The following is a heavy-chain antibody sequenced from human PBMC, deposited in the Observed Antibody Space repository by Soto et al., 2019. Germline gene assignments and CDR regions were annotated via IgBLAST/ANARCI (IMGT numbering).Heavy chain of an antibody. CDR1: GGSISSGDYY. D-gene: IGHD2-2*01. CDR2: IYYSGST. J-gene: IGHJ5*02. Sequence: PSETLSLTCTVSGGSISSGDYYWSRIRQPPGKGLEWIGYIYYSGSTYYNPSLKSRVTISVDTSKNQFSLKLSSVTAAETAVYYCARGQLPPGWFDPWGQGILVTVSS. V-gene: IGHV4-30-4*01. CDR3: ARGQLPPGWFDP.